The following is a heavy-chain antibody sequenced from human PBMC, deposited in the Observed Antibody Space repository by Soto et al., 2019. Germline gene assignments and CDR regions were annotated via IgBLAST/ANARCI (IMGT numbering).Heavy chain of an antibody. D-gene: IGHD3-3*01. J-gene: IGHJ4*02. Sequence: PSETLSLTCAVYGGSFSGYYWSWIRQPPGKGLEWVGEINHSGSTNYNPSLKSRVTISVDTSKNQFSLKLSSVTAADTAVYYCARRFTIFGVVLDYWGQGTLVTVSS. CDR3: ARRFTIFGVVLDY. V-gene: IGHV4-34*01. CDR1: GGSFSGYY. CDR2: INHSGST.